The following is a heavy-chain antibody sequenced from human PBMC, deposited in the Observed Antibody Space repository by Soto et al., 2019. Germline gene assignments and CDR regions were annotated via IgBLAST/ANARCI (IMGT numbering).Heavy chain of an antibody. CDR1: GYPLTDFY. D-gene: IGHD6-25*01. J-gene: IGHJ2*01. CDR3: AREGGAAPGARREWYLDL. CDR2: INPHTGDT. V-gene: IGHV1-2*02. Sequence: QVQLVQSGAEVKKPGASVTVSCKTSGYPLTDFYIHWVRQAPGQGLEWMAWINPHTGDTNTALKFQGRVTMTRDTSINTAFMELTRLSSDDTAVYYCAREGGAAPGARREWYLDLWGRGTLVSFSS.